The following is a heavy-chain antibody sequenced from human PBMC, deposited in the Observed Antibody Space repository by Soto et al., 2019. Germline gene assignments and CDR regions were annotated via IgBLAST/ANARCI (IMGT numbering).Heavy chain of an antibody. CDR3: ARESIVVPAAILYGMDV. D-gene: IGHD2-2*02. V-gene: IGHV3-33*01. CDR1: GFTFSSYG. Sequence: GGSLRLSCGASGFTFSSYGMHWVRQAPGKGLEWVAVIWYDGSNKYYADSVKGRFTISRDNSKNTLYLQMNSLRAEDTAVYYCARESIVVPAAILYGMDVWGQGTTVTVSS. J-gene: IGHJ6*02. CDR2: IWYDGSNK.